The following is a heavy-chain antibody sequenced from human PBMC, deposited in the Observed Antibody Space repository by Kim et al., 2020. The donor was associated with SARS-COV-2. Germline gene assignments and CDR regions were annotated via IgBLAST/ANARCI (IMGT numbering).Heavy chain of an antibody. CDR3: AREERAAAGTLSYYYYGMDV. V-gene: IGHV3-74*01. CDR1: GFTFSSYW. Sequence: GGSLRLSCAASGFTFSSYWMHWVRQAPGKGLVWVSRINSDGSSTSYADSVKGRFTISRDNAKNTLYLQMNSLRAEDTAVYYCAREERAAAGTLSYYYYGMDVWGQGTTVTVSS. J-gene: IGHJ6*02. CDR2: INSDGSST. D-gene: IGHD6-13*01.